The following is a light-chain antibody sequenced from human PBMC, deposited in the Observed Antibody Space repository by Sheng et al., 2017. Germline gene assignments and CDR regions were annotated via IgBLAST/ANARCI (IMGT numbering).Light chain of an antibody. J-gene: IGLJ1*01. Sequence: QSVLTQPPSVSGAPGQRVTISCTGSSSNIGAGYDVHWYQQLPGTAPKLLIYGNSNRPSGVPDRFSGSKSGTSASLAITGLQAEDEADYYCSSFTSSITYVFGTGTTVTVL. CDR2: GNS. CDR3: SSFTSSITYV. V-gene: IGLV1-40*01. CDR1: SSNIGAGYD.